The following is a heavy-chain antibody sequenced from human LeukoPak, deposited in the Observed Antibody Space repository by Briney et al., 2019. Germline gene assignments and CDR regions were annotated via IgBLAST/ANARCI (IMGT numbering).Heavy chain of an antibody. D-gene: IGHD3-3*01. CDR3: ARARSGYYSYYYYGMDA. V-gene: IGHV1-69*04. CDR1: GGTFSSYA. CDR2: IIPILGIA. J-gene: IGHJ6*02. Sequence: ASVKVSCKASGGTFSSYAISWVRQAPGQGLEWMGRIIPILGIANYAQKFQGRVTITADKSTSTAYMELSSLRSEDTAVYYCARARSGYYSYYYYGMDAWGQGTTVTVSS.